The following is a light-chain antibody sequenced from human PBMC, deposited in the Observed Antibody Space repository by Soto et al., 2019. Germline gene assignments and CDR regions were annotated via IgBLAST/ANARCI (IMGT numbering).Light chain of an antibody. V-gene: IGKV1-5*01. CDR1: QSISSW. CDR2: DAS. J-gene: IGKJ1*01. CDR3: LHGT. Sequence: DIQMTQSPSTLSASVGDRVTITCRASQSISSWLAWYQQKPGKAPKLLIYDASSLESGVPSRFSGSGSGTAFTLTISNLQPDDFANYYCLHGTFGQGTKVEIK.